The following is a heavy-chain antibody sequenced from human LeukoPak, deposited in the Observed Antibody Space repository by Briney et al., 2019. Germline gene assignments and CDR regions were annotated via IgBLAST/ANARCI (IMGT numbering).Heavy chain of an antibody. CDR2: VSHSGGST. CDR3: AKGTVGYCSSTSCYPDY. CDR1: GFTFSSYA. V-gene: IGHV3-23*01. J-gene: IGHJ4*02. Sequence: PGGSLRLSCAASGFTFSSYAMGRVRPAPGKGLDWVSGVSHSGGSTHYADSVKGRFTISRDNSKNTLYLQMNSLRAEDTAVYYCAKGTVGYCSSTSCYPDYWGQGTLVTVSS. D-gene: IGHD2-2*01.